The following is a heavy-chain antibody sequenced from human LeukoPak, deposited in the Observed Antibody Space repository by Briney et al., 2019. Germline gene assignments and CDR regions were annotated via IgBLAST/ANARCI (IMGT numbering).Heavy chain of an antibody. V-gene: IGHV4-4*07. CDR3: AKRGYCSSTSCYYFDY. Sequence: SETLSLTCTVSGGSISSYYWSWIRQPAGKGLEWIGRIYTSGSTNYNPSLKSRVTMSVDTSKNQFSLKLSSVTAADTAVYYCAKRGYCSSTSCYYFDYWGQGTLVTVSS. CDR1: GGSISSYY. D-gene: IGHD2-2*01. J-gene: IGHJ4*02. CDR2: IYTSGST.